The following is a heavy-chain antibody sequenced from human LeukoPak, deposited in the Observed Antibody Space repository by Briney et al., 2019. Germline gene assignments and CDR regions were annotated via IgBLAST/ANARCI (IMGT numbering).Heavy chain of an antibody. Sequence: SETLSLTCTVSGGSISSYYWSWIRKPPGKGLEWIGYIYYSGSTNYNPSLKSRVTISVDTSKNQFSLKLSSVTAADTAVYYCARVGYYYDSSGYYYPDAFDIWGQGTMVTVSS. D-gene: IGHD3-22*01. J-gene: IGHJ3*02. CDR1: GGSISSYY. V-gene: IGHV4-59*01. CDR3: ARVGYYYDSSGYYYPDAFDI. CDR2: IYYSGST.